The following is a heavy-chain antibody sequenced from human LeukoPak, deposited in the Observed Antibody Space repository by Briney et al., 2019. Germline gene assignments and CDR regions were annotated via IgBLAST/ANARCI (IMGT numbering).Heavy chain of an antibody. D-gene: IGHD3-10*01. CDR1: GGSISSYY. CDR2: IYYSGST. V-gene: IGHV4-59*01. CDR3: ARDIPYGSGSSFSDS. J-gene: IGHJ4*02. Sequence: SETLSLTCTVSGGSISSYYWSWIRQPPGKGLEWIGYIYYSGSTNYNPSLKSRVTISVDTSKNQFSLKLSSVTAADTAVYYCARDIPYGSGSSFSDSWGQGTLVTVSS.